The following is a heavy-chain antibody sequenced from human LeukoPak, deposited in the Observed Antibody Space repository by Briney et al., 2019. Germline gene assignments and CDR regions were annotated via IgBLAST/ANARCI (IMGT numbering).Heavy chain of an antibody. D-gene: IGHD3-22*01. Sequence: GGSLRLSCAASGFTFSSYTMNWVRQAPGKGLEWVAVISYDGSNKYYADSVKGRFTISRDNSKNTLYLQMNSLRAEDTAVYYCARDTDSSGYVYYFDYWGQGTLVTVSS. CDR1: GFTFSSYT. J-gene: IGHJ4*02. V-gene: IGHV3-30*04. CDR3: ARDTDSSGYVYYFDY. CDR2: ISYDGSNK.